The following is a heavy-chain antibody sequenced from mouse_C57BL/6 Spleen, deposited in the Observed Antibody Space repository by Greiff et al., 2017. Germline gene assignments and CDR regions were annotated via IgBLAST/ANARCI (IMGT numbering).Heavy chain of an antibody. D-gene: IGHD2-3*01. CDR1: GYTFTSYW. CDR3: ARGIYDGSLVDAMDY. Sequence: VQLQQPGAELVRPGSSVKLSCKASGYTFTSYWMHWVKQRPIQGLEWIGNIDPSDIETHYNQKFKDKATLTVDKSYSTAYMQLSSLTSEDSAVYYCARGIYDGSLVDAMDYWGQGTSVTVSS. CDR2: IDPSDIET. V-gene: IGHV1-52*01. J-gene: IGHJ4*01.